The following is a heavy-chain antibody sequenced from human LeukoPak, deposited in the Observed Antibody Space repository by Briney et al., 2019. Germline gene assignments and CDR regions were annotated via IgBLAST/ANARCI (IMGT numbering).Heavy chain of an antibody. CDR1: GYTFSDYG. D-gene: IGHD6-19*01. CDR3: ARGKKPGIAVAGTGYYFDP. J-gene: IGHJ5*02. V-gene: IGHV1-18*01. Sequence: ASVKVSCKASGYTFSDYGITWVRQAPGQGLEWMGWISTYIDNTKYAQKFQGRVTMTTGTSTSTAYMEMRSLRSDDTAVYYCARGKKPGIAVAGTGYYFDPWGQGTLVTVSS. CDR2: ISTYIDNT.